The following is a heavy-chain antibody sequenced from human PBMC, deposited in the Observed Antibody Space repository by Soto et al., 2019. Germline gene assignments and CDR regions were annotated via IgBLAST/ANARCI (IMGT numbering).Heavy chain of an antibody. CDR3: ARDFVGLPGTIFGVVIIPGDYYYTDV. V-gene: IGHV1-46*03. CDR1: GYTFTSYY. CDR2: INPSGGST. J-gene: IGHJ6*03. D-gene: IGHD3-3*01. Sequence: GASVKVSCKASGYTFTSYYMHWVRQAPGQELEWMGIINPSGGSTSYAQKFQGRVTMTRDTSTSTVYMELSSLRSEDTAVYYCARDFVGLPGTIFGVVIIPGDYYYTDVWGKGTTVTVSS.